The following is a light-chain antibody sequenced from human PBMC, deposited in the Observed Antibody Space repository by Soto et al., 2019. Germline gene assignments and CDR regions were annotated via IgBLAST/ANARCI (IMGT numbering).Light chain of an antibody. CDR3: CSYAGRYTFLYV. Sequence: SVLTQPRSVSGSPRQSVPISCTGTSSDVGGYNYVSWYQQHPGKAPKLMIYDVSKRPSGVPDRFSGSKSGNTASLTISGLQAEDEADYYCCSYAGRYTFLYVFGTGTKVTV. V-gene: IGLV2-11*01. CDR2: DVS. J-gene: IGLJ1*01. CDR1: SSDVGGYNY.